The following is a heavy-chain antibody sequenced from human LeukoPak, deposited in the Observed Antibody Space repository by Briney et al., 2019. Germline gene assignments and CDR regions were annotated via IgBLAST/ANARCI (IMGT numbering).Heavy chain of an antibody. J-gene: IGHJ4*02. CDR3: ARSTGPIDY. D-gene: IGHD1-1*01. CDR1: GDSVSSNSAA. Sequence: SQTLSLTCAISGDSVSSNSAAWNWIRQSPSRGLEWLGRTYYRSKWYTYYAASVKNRIAINRDTSKNQFSLQLNSVTPEDTAVYYCARSTGPIDYWGQGTLVTVSS. V-gene: IGHV6-1*01. CDR2: TYYRSKWYT.